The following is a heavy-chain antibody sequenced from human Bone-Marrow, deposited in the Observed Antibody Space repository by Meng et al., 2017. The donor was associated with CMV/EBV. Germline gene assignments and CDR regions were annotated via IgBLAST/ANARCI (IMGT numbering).Heavy chain of an antibody. CDR1: GFTLSSYS. Sequence: ASGFTLSSYSMNWVRQAPGKGLEWVSSISSSSSYIYYADSVKGRFTISRDNAKNSLYLQMNSLRAEDTAVYYCARGVGATSYWYFDLWGRGTLVTVSS. D-gene: IGHD1-26*01. V-gene: IGHV3-21*01. J-gene: IGHJ2*01. CDR2: ISSSSSYI. CDR3: ARGVGATSYWYFDL.